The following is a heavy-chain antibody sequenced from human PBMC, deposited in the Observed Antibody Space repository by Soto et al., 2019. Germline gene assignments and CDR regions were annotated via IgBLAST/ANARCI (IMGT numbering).Heavy chain of an antibody. V-gene: IGHV3-30-3*01. Sequence: VGSLRLSCAASVFTFSSYAMHCVRHSPGKGLEWVAVISYDGSNKYYADSVKGRFTISRDNSKNTLYLQMNSLRAEDTAVYYCARAIALYYYYGMEVWGQRTTVTVSS. CDR3: ARAIALYYYYGMEV. CDR1: VFTFSSYA. J-gene: IGHJ6*01. CDR2: ISYDGSNK.